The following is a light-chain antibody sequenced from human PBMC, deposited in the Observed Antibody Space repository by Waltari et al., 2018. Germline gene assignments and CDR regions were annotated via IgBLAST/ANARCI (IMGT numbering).Light chain of an antibody. CDR2: GAS. J-gene: IGKJ4*01. Sequence: EVVLTQSPGNLSLSPGERATLSCRASQSVWNSYLAWYQQKPGQAPRLLIYGASLRATGIPERFSGSGSGTDFTLTIRSLEPEDFALYHCQQYGNSPLTFGGGTRVEI. CDR3: QQYGNSPLT. V-gene: IGKV3-20*01. CDR1: QSVWNSY.